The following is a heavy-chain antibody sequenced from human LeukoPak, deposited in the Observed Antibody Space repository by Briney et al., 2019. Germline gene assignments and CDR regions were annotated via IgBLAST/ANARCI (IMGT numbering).Heavy chain of an antibody. CDR1: GGSISSGGYY. Sequence: SQTLSLTCTVSGGSISSGGYYWSWIQQPPGKGLEWIGYIYHSGSTYYNPSLKSRVTISVDRSKNQFSLKLSSVTAADTAVYYCAREVAAAAVPYYFDYWGQGTLVTVSS. V-gene: IGHV4-30-2*01. J-gene: IGHJ4*02. CDR2: IYHSGST. CDR3: AREVAAAAVPYYFDY. D-gene: IGHD6-13*01.